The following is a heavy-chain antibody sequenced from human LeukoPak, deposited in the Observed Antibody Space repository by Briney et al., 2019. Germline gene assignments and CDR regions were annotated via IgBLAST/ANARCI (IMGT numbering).Heavy chain of an antibody. J-gene: IGHJ6*03. D-gene: IGHD3-3*01. CDR1: GGSISSSNYY. Sequence: SETLSLTCTVSGGSISSSNYYWGWIRQPPGKGLEWIGSIYYSGSTYYNPSLKSRVTISVDTSKNQFSLKLSSVTAADTAVYYCARVAKGTIFGVVIANNYYYYYYMDVWGEGTTVTVSS. CDR2: IYYSGST. V-gene: IGHV4-39*07. CDR3: ARVAKGTIFGVVIANNYYYYYYMDV.